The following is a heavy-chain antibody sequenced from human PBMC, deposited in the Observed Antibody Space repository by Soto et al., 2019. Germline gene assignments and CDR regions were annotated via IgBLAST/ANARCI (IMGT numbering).Heavy chain of an antibody. CDR3: ASFIDGDSGAF. J-gene: IGHJ4*02. CDR1: GFTFSDYG. CDR2: ISRSGTSI. D-gene: IGHD4-17*01. Sequence: EVQLVESGGGLVKPGGSRRLSCAASGFTFSDYGMNWVRQAPGKGLEWGAVISRSGTSINYADSVKGRFTISRDNAKNSLSLRMNSLRDADTAVYYCASFIDGDSGAFGGQGTLFTVSS. V-gene: IGHV3-21*01.